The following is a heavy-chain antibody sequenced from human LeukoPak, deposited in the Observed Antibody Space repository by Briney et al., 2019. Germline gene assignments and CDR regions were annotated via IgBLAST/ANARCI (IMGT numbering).Heavy chain of an antibody. Sequence: GGSLRLSCAASGFTFSDYAMHWVRQAPGKGLEYVSAISSNGGSTYYASSVKGRFTISRDSSKNTLYLQMGSLRAEDMAVYYCARESRGEAGTWDYWGQGTLVTVSS. CDR3: ARESRGEAGTWDY. CDR1: GFTFSDYA. J-gene: IGHJ4*02. D-gene: IGHD1-1*01. CDR2: ISSNGGST. V-gene: IGHV3-64*01.